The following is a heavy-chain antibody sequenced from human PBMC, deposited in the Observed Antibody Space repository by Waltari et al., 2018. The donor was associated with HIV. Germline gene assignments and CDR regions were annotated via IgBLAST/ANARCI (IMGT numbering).Heavy chain of an antibody. V-gene: IGHV3-9*01. J-gene: IGHJ4*02. CDR2: ISGNSKTI. D-gene: IGHD1-7*01. CDR1: GFTFDDFA. Sequence: EVQLEVSGGGLVQPDRSLRLSCEASGFTFDDFAMHWVRQVPGKGLEWVSGISGNSKTIGYVDSVRGRFVISRDSAKNTLYLQMNSLRVEDTAFYFCAKEGAGPDTGWNFFDFCSQGTLVTVSS. CDR3: AKEGAGPDTGWNFFDF.